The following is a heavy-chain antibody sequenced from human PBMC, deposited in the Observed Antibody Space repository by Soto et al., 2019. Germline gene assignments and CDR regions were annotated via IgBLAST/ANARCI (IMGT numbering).Heavy chain of an antibody. V-gene: IGHV1-69*13. CDR3: ARDPTSYCSGGSCYSRKSYYYYGMDV. J-gene: IGHJ6*02. CDR1: GGTFSSYA. Sequence: GGSVKVSCKASGGTFSSYAISWVRQAPGQGLEWMGGIIPIFGTANYAQKFQGRVTITADESTSTAYMELSSLRSEDTAVYYCARDPTSYCSGGSCYSRKSYYYYGMDVWGQGTTVTVSS. D-gene: IGHD2-15*01. CDR2: IIPIFGTA.